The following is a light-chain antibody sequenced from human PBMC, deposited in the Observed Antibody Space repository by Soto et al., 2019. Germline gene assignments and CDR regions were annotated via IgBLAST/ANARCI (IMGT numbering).Light chain of an antibody. CDR3: ETWDSNTWV. Sequence: QSVLTQSSSASASLGSSVKLTCTLSSGHSSYIIAWHQQQPAKAPRYLMKLEGSGSYNKGSGVPDCFSGSSSGADRYLTISNLQFEDEADYYCETWDSNTWVFGGGTKLTVL. CDR2: LEGSGSY. V-gene: IGLV4-60*02. J-gene: IGLJ3*02. CDR1: SGHSSYI.